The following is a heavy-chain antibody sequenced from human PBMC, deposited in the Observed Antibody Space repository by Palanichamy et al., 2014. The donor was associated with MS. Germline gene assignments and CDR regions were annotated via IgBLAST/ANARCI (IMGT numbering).Heavy chain of an antibody. Sequence: EVQLVQSGAEVKKPGESLRISCKGSGDSFTSYGITWVRQMPGKGLEWMGRIDPSDSYTNYSPSFQGHVTISADESISTAYLQWNSLEASDTAMYYCARKDQWRSSEFDYWGQGTLVTVSS. CDR1: GDSFTSYG. V-gene: IGHV5-10-1*03. CDR3: ARKDQWRSSEFDY. CDR2: IDPSDSYT. J-gene: IGHJ4*02. D-gene: IGHD6-19*01.